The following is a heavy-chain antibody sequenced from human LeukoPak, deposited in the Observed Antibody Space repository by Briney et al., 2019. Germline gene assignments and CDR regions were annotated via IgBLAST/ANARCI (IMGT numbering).Heavy chain of an antibody. J-gene: IGHJ4*02. CDR3: ARGGYLLWFGEYSDN. CDR1: GGSISSYY. CDR2: IYTSGST. D-gene: IGHD3-10*01. Sequence: PSETLSLTCTVSGGSISSYYWSWIRQPAGKGLEWIGRIYTSGSTNYNPSLKSRVTMSVDTSKNQFSLKLSSVTAADTAVYYCARGGYLLWFGEYSDNWGQGTLVTVSS. V-gene: IGHV4-4*07.